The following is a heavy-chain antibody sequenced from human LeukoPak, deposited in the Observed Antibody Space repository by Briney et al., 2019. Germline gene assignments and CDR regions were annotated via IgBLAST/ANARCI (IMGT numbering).Heavy chain of an antibody. CDR2: IYASGST. D-gene: IGHD3-10*01. CDR1: CGSISIYY. Sequence: SDTLSLTCTVSCGSISIYYWSSIRQPAGKGLEWLGCIYASGSTNYNPSHKSRVTMSVDTSKNQFSLKLSSVTAADTAVYYCARGTETYYYGSGSYYKVDYFDYWGQGTLVTVSS. V-gene: IGHV4-4*07. CDR3: ARGTETYYYGSGSYYKVDYFDY. J-gene: IGHJ4*02.